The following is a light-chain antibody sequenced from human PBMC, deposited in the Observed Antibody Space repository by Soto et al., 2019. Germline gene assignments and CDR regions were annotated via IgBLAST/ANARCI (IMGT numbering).Light chain of an antibody. CDR1: SSDVGTYTY. CDR2: DVI. J-gene: IGLJ1*01. CDR3: CSYAGSYTNV. Sequence: QSVLTQPRSVSGSPGQSVTISCTGTSSDVGTYTYVSWYQQHPGKAPKLIIYDVIKRPSGVPDRFSGSKSGNTASLTISGLQAEDEADYYCCSYAGSYTNVFGTGTKLTVL. V-gene: IGLV2-11*01.